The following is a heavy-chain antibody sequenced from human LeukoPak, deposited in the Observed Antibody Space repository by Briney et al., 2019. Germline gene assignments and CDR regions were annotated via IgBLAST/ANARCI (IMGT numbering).Heavy chain of an antibody. V-gene: IGHV3-7*01. CDR2: IKPDGGEI. CDR3: ARDLSGPSFY. CDR1: GFTFSNYW. J-gene: IGHJ4*02. Sequence: GGSLRLSCAASGFTFSNYWMSWLRQAPGKGLEWVVNIKPDGGEIYSVESVKGRFTISRDDAKDSLYLQMNSLRVEDTAVYYCARDLSGPSFYWGQGTLVTVSS. D-gene: IGHD2-15*01.